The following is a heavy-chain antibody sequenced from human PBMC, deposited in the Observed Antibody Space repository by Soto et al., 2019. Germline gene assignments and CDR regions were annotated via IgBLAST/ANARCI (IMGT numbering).Heavy chain of an antibody. CDR2: IFDSGTT. Sequence: SETLSLTCTVSGGSITSDYSCWSWIRQPPGEGLEWIGHIFDSGTTYTNPSLRSQVTISVDTSKNQFSLTLSSVTAADTAVYYFARHKYHSSGPTPYSGQATLVSVSS. CDR3: ARHKYHSSGPTPY. J-gene: IGHJ4*02. D-gene: IGHD3-22*01. CDR1: GGSITSDYSC. V-gene: IGHV4-30-4*01.